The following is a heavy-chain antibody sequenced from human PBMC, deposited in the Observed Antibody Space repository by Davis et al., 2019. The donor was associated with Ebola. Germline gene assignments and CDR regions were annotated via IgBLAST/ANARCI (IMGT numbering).Heavy chain of an antibody. CDR3: ARARFLEWLLDY. J-gene: IGHJ4*02. CDR2: IYYSGST. D-gene: IGHD3-3*01. Sequence: SETLSLTCTVSGGSISSSSYYWGWIRQPPGKGLEWIGSIYYSGSTYYNPSLKSRVTISVDTSKNQISLKLSSVTAADTAVYYCARARFLEWLLDYWGQGTLVTVSS. V-gene: IGHV4-39*07. CDR1: GGSISSSSYY.